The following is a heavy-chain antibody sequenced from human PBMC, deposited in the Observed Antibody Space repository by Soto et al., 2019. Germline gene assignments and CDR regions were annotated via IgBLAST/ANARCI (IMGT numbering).Heavy chain of an antibody. V-gene: IGHV1-3*01. CDR2: INAGNGNT. Sequence: ASVKVSCKASGYTFTSYAMHWVRQAPGQRLEWMGWINAGNGNTKYSQKFQGRVTITRDTSASTAYMELSSLRSEDTAVYYCASSYYCSSTSRYRDNYYYYGMDVWGQGTTVTVSS. J-gene: IGHJ6*02. D-gene: IGHD2-2*01. CDR3: ASSYYCSSTSRYRDNYYYYGMDV. CDR1: GYTFTSYA.